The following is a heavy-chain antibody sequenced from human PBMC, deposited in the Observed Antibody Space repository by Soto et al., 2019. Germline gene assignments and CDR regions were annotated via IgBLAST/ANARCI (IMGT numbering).Heavy chain of an antibody. V-gene: IGHV4-61*01. CDR2: IYYSGST. J-gene: IGHJ6*02. Sequence: SETLSLTCTVSGGSVSSGSYYWSWIRQPPGKGLEWIGYIYYSGSTNYNPSLKSRVTISVDTSKNQFSLKLSSVTAADTAVYYCARVIAAQAYYYGMDVWGQGTTVTVSS. CDR1: GGSVSSGSYY. D-gene: IGHD6-13*01. CDR3: ARVIAAQAYYYGMDV.